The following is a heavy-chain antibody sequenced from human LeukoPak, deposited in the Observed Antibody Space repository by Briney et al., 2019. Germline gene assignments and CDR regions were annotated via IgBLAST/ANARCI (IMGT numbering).Heavy chain of an antibody. Sequence: GGSLRLSCAASGFTFSSYWMYWVRQAPGKGLVWVSRINTDETITTYADSVKGRFTISRDNAKNTLYLQMNSLRVEDTAVYYCARATYYYDSSGYRAVYYFDYWGQGTLVTVSS. CDR1: GFTFSSYW. D-gene: IGHD3-22*01. CDR2: INTDETIT. J-gene: IGHJ4*02. CDR3: ARATYYYDSSGYRAVYYFDY. V-gene: IGHV3-74*01.